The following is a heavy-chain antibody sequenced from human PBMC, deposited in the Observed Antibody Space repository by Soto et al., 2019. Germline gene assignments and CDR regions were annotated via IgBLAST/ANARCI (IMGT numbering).Heavy chain of an antibody. V-gene: IGHV3-43*01. D-gene: IGHD6-19*01. CDR2: ISWDGGST. Sequence: GGSLRLSCAASGFTFDDYSMHWVRQATGKGLEWVSLISWDGGSTYYADSVKGRFTISRDNSKNSLYLQMNSLRTEDTALYYCAIKQWLAYWGQGTLVTVSS. J-gene: IGHJ4*02. CDR3: AIKQWLAY. CDR1: GFTFDDYS.